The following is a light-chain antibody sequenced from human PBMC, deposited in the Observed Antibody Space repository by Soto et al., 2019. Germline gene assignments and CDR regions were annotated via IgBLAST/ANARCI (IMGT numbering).Light chain of an antibody. Sequence: DIVLTQTPLSSPVTLGQPASISCRSSQSLVHSDGNTYLSWFHQRPGQPPRLLIDKVSNRFSGVPDRFSGIGAGTDFTLKINRVEAEDVGIYFCMQATQYRPYTFGQGTKLEIK. J-gene: IGKJ2*01. CDR3: MQATQYRPYT. CDR1: QSLVHSDGNTY. V-gene: IGKV2-24*01. CDR2: KVS.